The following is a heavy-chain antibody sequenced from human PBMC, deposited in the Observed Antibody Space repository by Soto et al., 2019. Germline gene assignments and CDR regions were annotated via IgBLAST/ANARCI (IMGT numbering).Heavy chain of an antibody. V-gene: IGHV4-39*01. CDR3: ARRNLYSNYGWFDP. J-gene: IGHJ5*02. Sequence: RXXPGKGLEWIGSIYYSGSTYYNPSLKSRVTISVDTFKNQFSLKLSSVTAADTVVYYCARRNLYSNYGWFDPWGQGTLVTVSS. D-gene: IGHD4-4*01. CDR2: IYYSGST.